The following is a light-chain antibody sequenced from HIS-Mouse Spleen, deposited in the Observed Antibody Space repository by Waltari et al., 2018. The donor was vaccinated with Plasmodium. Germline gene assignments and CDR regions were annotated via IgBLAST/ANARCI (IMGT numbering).Light chain of an antibody. CDR3: CSYAGSYTLV. J-gene: IGLJ2*01. Sequence: QSALTQPRSVSGSPGQSVTISCTGTRSDVGCYHYVSWYQQHQVKAPKRMIYDVSKRPSGVPDRFSGSKSGNTASLTISGLQAEDEADYYCCSYAGSYTLVFGGGTKLTVL. CDR1: RSDVGCYHY. CDR2: DVS. V-gene: IGLV2-11*01.